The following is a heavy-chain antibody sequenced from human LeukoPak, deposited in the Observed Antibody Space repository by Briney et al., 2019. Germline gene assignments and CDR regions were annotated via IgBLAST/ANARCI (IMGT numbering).Heavy chain of an antibody. CDR1: GYTFTGYY. J-gene: IGHJ3*02. D-gene: IGHD4/OR15-4a*01. CDR3: ARGHPLGATYDAFDI. CDR2: INPSGGST. Sequence: GASVKVSCKASGYTFTGYYMHWVRQAPGQGLEWMGRINPSGGSTSYAQKFQGRVTMTRDTSTSTVYMELSSLRSEDTAVYYCARGHPLGATYDAFDIWGQGTMVTVSS. V-gene: IGHV1-46*01.